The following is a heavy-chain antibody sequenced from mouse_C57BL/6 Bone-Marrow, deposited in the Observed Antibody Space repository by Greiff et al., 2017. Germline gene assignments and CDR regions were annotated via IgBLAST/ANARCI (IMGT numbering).Heavy chain of an antibody. CDR3: ARRGDCYFDY. Sequence: QVQLKQPGAELVRPGTSVKLSCKASGYTFTSYWMHWVKQRPGQGLEWIGVIDPSDSYTNYNHKFKGKATLTVDTSSSTAYMQLSRLTSEDSAVYYCARRGDCYFDYWGQGTTLTVSS. V-gene: IGHV1-59*01. CDR2: IDPSDSYT. J-gene: IGHJ2*01. CDR1: GYTFTSYW. D-gene: IGHD2-13*01.